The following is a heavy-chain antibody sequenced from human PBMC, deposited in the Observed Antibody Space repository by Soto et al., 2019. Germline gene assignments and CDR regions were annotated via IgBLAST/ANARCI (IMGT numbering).Heavy chain of an antibody. CDR2: ISGIRDYI. J-gene: IGHJ4*02. Sequence: GGSLRLSCAASGFAFSYYPLHWVRRAPGKGLEWVSSISGIRDYIRYADSVKGRFTISRDNAKTSLYLQMNSLTAEDTAVYYCAREGVHNYTEYYFDYWGQGTLVTVSS. D-gene: IGHD3-10*01. CDR3: AREGVHNYTEYYFDY. V-gene: IGHV3-21*06. CDR1: GFAFSYYP.